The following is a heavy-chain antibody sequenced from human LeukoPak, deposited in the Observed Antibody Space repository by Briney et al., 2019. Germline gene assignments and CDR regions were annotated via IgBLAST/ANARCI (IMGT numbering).Heavy chain of an antibody. D-gene: IGHD2-2*01. CDR2: TYYRSRWYN. CDR3: ARDSSAAAIPFDY. J-gene: IGHJ4*02. Sequence: SQTLSLTCAISGDSVSSNKAAWNWIRQSPSRVLEWLGRTYYRSRWYNDYAVSVKSRITINTDTSKNQFSLQVNSVTPEDMAVYYCARDSSAAAIPFDYWGQGTLVTVSS. V-gene: IGHV6-1*01. CDR1: GDSVSSNKAA.